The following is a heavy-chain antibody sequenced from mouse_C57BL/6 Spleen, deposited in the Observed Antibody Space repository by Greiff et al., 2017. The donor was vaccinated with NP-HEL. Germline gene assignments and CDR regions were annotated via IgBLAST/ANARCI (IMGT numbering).Heavy chain of an antibody. CDR2: INPNNGGT. V-gene: IGHV1-22*01. CDR3: ARRITTVVGGPYAMDY. D-gene: IGHD1-1*01. Sequence: VHVKQSGPELVKPGASVKMSCKASGYTFTDYNMHWVKQSHGKSLEWIGYINPNNGGTSYNQKFKGKATLTVNKSSSTAYMELRSLTSEDSAVYYCARRITTVVGGPYAMDYWGQGTSVTVSS. CDR1: GYTFTDYN. J-gene: IGHJ4*01.